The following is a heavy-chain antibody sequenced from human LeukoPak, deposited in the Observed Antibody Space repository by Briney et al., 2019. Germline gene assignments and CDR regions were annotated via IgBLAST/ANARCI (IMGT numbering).Heavy chain of an antibody. CDR3: ASLTIVTAFDS. CDR1: GGSISSASYY. V-gene: IGHV4-39*05. CDR2: IYYSGTT. Sequence: PSETPSLTCTVSGGSISSASYYWGWIRQPPGKGLEWVGSIYYSGTTYYNPSLKSRVTISVDTSKNQFSLKLSSVTAADTAVYYCASLTIVTAFDSWGQGSLVIVSS. D-gene: IGHD4-17*01. J-gene: IGHJ4*02.